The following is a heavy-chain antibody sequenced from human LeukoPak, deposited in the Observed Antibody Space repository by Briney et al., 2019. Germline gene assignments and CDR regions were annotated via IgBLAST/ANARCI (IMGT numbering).Heavy chain of an antibody. CDR3: GRGRDFWGGNWFDP. V-gene: IGHV1-69*13. CDR1: GGTFSSYA. D-gene: IGHD3-3*01. CDR2: IIPIFGTA. Sequence: SVKVSCKASGGTFSSYAISWVRQAPGQGLEWMGGIIPIFGTANYAQKFQGRVTITADESTSTAYMELSSLRSEDTAVYYWGRGRDFWGGNWFDPWGQGTLVTVSS. J-gene: IGHJ5*02.